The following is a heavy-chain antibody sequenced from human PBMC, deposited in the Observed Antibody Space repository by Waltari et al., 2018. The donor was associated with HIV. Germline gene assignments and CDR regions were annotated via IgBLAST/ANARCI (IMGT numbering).Heavy chain of an antibody. CDR1: GFTLSSYS. CDR3: ARADPGELYDILTGRLDAFDI. V-gene: IGHV3-21*01. D-gene: IGHD3-9*01. J-gene: IGHJ3*02. CDR2: ISSSSSYR. Sequence: EVQLVESGGGLVKPGGSLRLSCAASGFTLSSYSMNWVRQAPGKGLEWVSSISSSSSYRYYADSVKGRFTVSRDNGKNSLYLQMTSLRAEDTAVYYCARADPGELYDILTGRLDAFDIWGQGTMVTVSS.